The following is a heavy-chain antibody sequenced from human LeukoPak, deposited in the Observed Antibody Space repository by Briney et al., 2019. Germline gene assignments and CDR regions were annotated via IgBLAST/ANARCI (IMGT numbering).Heavy chain of an antibody. CDR1: GGSISSSSYY. J-gene: IGHJ5*02. CDR3: ARNRYYYGSGNYGVPNWFDP. D-gene: IGHD3-10*01. CDR2: IYYSGST. V-gene: IGHV4-39*01. Sequence: SGTLSLTCTVSGGSISSSSYYWGWIRQPPGKGLEWIGSIYYSGSTYYSPSLKSRVTISVDTSKNQFSLKLSSVTAADTAMYYCARNRYYYGSGNYGVPNWFDPWGQGTLVTVSS.